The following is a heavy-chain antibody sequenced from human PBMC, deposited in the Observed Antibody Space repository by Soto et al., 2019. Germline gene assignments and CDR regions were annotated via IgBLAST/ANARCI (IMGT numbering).Heavy chain of an antibody. J-gene: IGHJ2*01. V-gene: IGHV3-23*01. CDR3: ARRTVGWYFDL. Sequence: EVQLLESGGGLVQPGGSLRLSCAASGFTFSIYAMNWVRQAPGKGLEWVSVISGSGGSTYYADSVKGRFTISRDNSNNTLYFQMNSLRAEDTAVYYCARRTVGWYFDLWGRGTLVTVSS. CDR2: ISGSGGST. D-gene: IGHD4-17*01. CDR1: GFTFSIYA.